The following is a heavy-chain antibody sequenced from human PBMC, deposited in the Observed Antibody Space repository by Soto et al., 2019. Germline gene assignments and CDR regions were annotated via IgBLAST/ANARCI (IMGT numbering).Heavy chain of an antibody. V-gene: IGHV3-30-3*01. CDR2: ISYDGSNK. CDR3: ARGLLAADYYYGMDV. D-gene: IGHD1-26*01. CDR1: GFTFSSYA. Sequence: GGSLRLSCAASGFTFSSYAMHWVRQAPGKGLEWVAVISYDGSNKYYADSVKGRFTISRDNSKNTLYLQMNSLRAEDTAVYYCARGLLAADYYYGMDVWGQGTTVTVSS. J-gene: IGHJ6*02.